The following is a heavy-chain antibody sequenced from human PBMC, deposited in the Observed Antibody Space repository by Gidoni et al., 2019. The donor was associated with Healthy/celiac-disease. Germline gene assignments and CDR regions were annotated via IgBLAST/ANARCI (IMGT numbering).Heavy chain of an antibody. J-gene: IGHJ5*02. Sequence: EVQLVQSGAEVKKPGESLRISGKGYGYRFTSYWISWVRQMPGNGLEWMGRIDPSDSYTTYRPSFQGHVTISADKSISTAYLQWSSLKASDTAMYYCARHRYDSSGYPWGQGTLVTVSS. CDR1: GYRFTSYW. CDR3: ARHRYDSSGYP. CDR2: IDPSDSYT. V-gene: IGHV5-10-1*03. D-gene: IGHD3-22*01.